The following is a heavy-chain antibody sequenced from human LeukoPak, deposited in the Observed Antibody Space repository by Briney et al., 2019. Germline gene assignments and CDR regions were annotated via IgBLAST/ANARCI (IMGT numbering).Heavy chain of an antibody. CDR1: GFTFTTYW. CDR2: INGDGSNS. V-gene: IGHV3-74*01. CDR3: ARTSPTSHFDF. J-gene: IGHJ4*02. D-gene: IGHD3-16*01. Sequence: GGSLRLSGVASGFTFTTYWMHWVRHAPGKGLVWVSRINGDGSNSNYADSVKGRFTISRDNARNTLYLQMNGLRAEDTALYYCARTSPTSHFDFWGQGTLVTVSS.